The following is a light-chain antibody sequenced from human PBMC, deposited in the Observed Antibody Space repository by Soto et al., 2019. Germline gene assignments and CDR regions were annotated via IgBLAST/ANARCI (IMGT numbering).Light chain of an antibody. V-gene: IGKV3-20*01. CDR1: QSVSSNY. J-gene: IGKJ3*01. CDR2: GAS. Sequence: EIVLTQSPGTLSLSPGERVTLSCRASQSVSSNYLAWYRRKPGQAPRLLIYGASSRATGIPDRFSGSGSGTVFPLTITRLQPGPPAVTCCHPYGSSPPTFGP. CDR3: HPYGSSPPT.